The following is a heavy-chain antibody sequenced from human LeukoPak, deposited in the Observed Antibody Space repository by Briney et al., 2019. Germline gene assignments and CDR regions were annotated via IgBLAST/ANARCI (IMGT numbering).Heavy chain of an antibody. V-gene: IGHV1-69*04. CDR2: IIPILGIA. D-gene: IGHD6-19*01. CDR3: ARGKPAPGIAVAGIDVEDY. Sequence: AVKVSCEASGGTFSSYAISWVRQAPGQGLEWLGRIIPILGIANDEQKFQGRVTITADKSTSTAYMELSSLRSEDTAVYYCARGKPAPGIAVAGIDVEDYWGQGTLVTVSS. CDR1: GGTFSSYA. J-gene: IGHJ4*02.